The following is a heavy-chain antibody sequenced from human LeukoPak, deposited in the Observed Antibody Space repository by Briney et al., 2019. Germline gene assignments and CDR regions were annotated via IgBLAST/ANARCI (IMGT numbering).Heavy chain of an antibody. V-gene: IGHV4-31*03. CDR3: ARGGQTGSLFDP. CDR2: IYYSGST. Sequence: PSETLSLTCTVSGGSISSGGYYWSWIRQHPGKGLEWIGYIYYSGSTYYNPSLKSRVTISVDTSKNQFSLKLSSVTAADTAVYYCARGGQTGSLFDPWGQGTLVTVSS. D-gene: IGHD3-9*01. CDR1: GGSISSGGYY. J-gene: IGHJ5*02.